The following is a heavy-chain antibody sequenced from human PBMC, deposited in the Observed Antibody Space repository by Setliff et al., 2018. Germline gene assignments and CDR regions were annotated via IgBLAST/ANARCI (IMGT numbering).Heavy chain of an antibody. Sequence: ASVKVSCKASGYTFTSYAMNWVRQAPGQGLEWMGWISAYNGNTNYAQKLQGRVTMTTDTSTSTAYMELRSLRSDDTAVYYCAKDNGGNPDCDYWGQGTLVTVSS. V-gene: IGHV1-18*01. CDR3: AKDNGGNPDCDY. D-gene: IGHD2-15*01. J-gene: IGHJ4*02. CDR2: ISAYNGNT. CDR1: GYTFTSYA.